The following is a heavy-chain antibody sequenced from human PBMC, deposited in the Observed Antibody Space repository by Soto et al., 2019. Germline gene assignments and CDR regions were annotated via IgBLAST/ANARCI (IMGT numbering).Heavy chain of an antibody. CDR3: ARDRLPYCGGDCYQDYFDY. Sequence: QVQLVESGGGVVQPGRSLRLSCAASGFTFSSYAMHWVRQAPGKGLEWVAVISYDGSNKYYADSVKGRFTISRDNSKNTLYLQMNSLRAEDTAVYYCARDRLPYCGGDCYQDYFDYWGQGTLVTVSS. J-gene: IGHJ4*02. D-gene: IGHD2-21*02. CDR1: GFTFSSYA. V-gene: IGHV3-30-3*01. CDR2: ISYDGSNK.